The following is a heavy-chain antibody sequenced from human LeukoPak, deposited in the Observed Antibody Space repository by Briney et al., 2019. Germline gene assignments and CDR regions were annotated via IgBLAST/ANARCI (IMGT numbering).Heavy chain of an antibody. CDR1: GGSISSSTYF. CDR3: ARLRGPEYFQH. V-gene: IGHV4-39*01. CDR2: IYYSGST. J-gene: IGHJ1*01. D-gene: IGHD3-16*01. Sequence: PSETLSLTCTVSGGSISSSTYFWGWIRQPPGKGLEWIGSIYYSGSTYYNPSLKSRVTISVDTSKNQFSLKLSSVTAADTAVYYCARLRGPEYFQHWGQGTLVTVSS.